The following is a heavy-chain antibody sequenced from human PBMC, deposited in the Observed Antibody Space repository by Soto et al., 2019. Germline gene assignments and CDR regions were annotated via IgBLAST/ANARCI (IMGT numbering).Heavy chain of an antibody. J-gene: IGHJ4*02. V-gene: IGHV3-23*01. D-gene: IGHD3-10*01. CDR3: AKSSDYYGSGSHFDY. CDR2: ISGSGGST. CDR1: GVTFSSYA. Sequence: PGGSLRLSCAASGVTFSSYAMSWVRQAPGKGLEWVSAISGSGGSTYYADSVKGRFTISRDNSKNTLYLQMNSLRAEDTAVYYCAKSSDYYGSGSHFDYWGQGTLVTVSS.